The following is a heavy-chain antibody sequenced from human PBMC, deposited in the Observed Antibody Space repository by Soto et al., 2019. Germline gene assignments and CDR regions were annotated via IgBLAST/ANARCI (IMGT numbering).Heavy chain of an antibody. J-gene: IGHJ4*02. Sequence: GGPLRLSCAVFVFTFSSYAMHWVRQAPGKGLQYVSSISSNGVSTYYADSVKGRFTISRDNSKNTLYLQMSSLRVEDTAVYYCVKDRYVDYWGQGTLVTVSS. V-gene: IGHV3-64D*06. CDR2: ISSNGVST. CDR3: VKDRYVDY. CDR1: VFTFSSYA.